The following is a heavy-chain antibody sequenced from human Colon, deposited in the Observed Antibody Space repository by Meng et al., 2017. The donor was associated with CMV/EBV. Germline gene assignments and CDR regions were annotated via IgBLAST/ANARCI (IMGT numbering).Heavy chain of an antibody. CDR2: IDHTGST. CDR1: GGSFSPYY. D-gene: IGHD3-10*01. Sequence: QVQPQRWGAGLLKPSETLSLTCALYGGSFSPYYWSWIRQSPGKGLEWIAEIDHTGSTNYNPSLKSRVTISIDTSNSHFSLNLTSATAADTAVYYCARGGGTPIRGVLPFDFWGQGTLVTVSS. CDR3: ARGGGTPIRGVLPFDF. J-gene: IGHJ4*02. V-gene: IGHV4-34*01.